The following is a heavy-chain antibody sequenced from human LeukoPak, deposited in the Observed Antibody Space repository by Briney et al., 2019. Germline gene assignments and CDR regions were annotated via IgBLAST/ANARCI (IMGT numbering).Heavy chain of an antibody. J-gene: IGHJ3*02. D-gene: IGHD2-21*01. CDR1: GFTFSAYG. CDR3: AKDDRVLWKAFDI. CDR2: TSNDGSYK. Sequence: GGSLRLSCAASGFTFSAYGMHWVRQAPGKGLVWVAVTSNDGSYKYYGDSVMGRFTISRDNSKNTLYLQMNNLRVEDTAVYYCAKDDRVLWKAFDIWGQGTMVTVSS. V-gene: IGHV3-30*18.